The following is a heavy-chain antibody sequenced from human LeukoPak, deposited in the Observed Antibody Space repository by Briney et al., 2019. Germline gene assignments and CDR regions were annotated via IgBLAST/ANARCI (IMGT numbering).Heavy chain of an antibody. V-gene: IGHV4-61*01. J-gene: IGHJ5*02. D-gene: IGHD6-19*01. Sequence: PSETLSLTCAVSDYSISSGYYWGWIRQPPGKGLEWIGYIYYSGSTNYNPSLKSRVTISVDTSKNQFSLKLSSVTAADTAVYYCARDKSSGLYWFDPWGQGTLVTVSS. CDR2: IYYSGST. CDR1: DYSISSGYY. CDR3: ARDKSSGLYWFDP.